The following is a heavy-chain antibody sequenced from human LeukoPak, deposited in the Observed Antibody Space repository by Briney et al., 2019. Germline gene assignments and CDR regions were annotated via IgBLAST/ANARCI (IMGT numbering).Heavy chain of an antibody. Sequence: GGSLRLSCVGSGFKFRAFTMHWVRQAPGKGPVWVSLISNDESTIIHADSVKGRFTISRDNAKNTLYLQMSSLRAEDTAVYYCARDVGTWGQGTLVTVSS. J-gene: IGHJ5*02. CDR1: GFKFRAFT. V-gene: IGHV3-74*01. CDR2: ISNDESTI. CDR3: ARDVGT. D-gene: IGHD7-27*01.